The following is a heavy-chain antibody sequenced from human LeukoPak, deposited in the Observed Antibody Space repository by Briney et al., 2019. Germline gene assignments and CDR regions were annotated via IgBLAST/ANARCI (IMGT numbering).Heavy chain of an antibody. CDR2: IFLGDSDT. D-gene: IGHD2-2*01. CDR3: ARHGVVPATDDACDI. J-gene: IGHJ3*02. CDR1: GYSFTNYW. V-gene: IGHV5-51*01. Sequence: GESLKISCKLSGYSFTNYWIGWVRQMPGKGLEWMGIIFLGDSDTRYSPSFRGLVTFSAAKSINTAYLHWSSLKASDTALYYCARHGVVPATDDACDIWGQGTMVTVSS.